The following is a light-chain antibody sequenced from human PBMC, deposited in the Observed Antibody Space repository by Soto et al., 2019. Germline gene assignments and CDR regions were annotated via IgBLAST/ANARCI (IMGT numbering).Light chain of an antibody. CDR1: QSVSTK. J-gene: IGKJ3*01. CDR3: HQYITWPPHFT. V-gene: IGKV3-15*01. CDR2: NAS. Sequence: EIVMTQSPGILSLSPGETATLSCRASQSVSTKLAWYQQRPGQTPRLLIYNASTRATGVPARFSGGGSVTEFSLTISSLQSDDLAVYYCHQYITWPPHFTFGPGTKVDVK.